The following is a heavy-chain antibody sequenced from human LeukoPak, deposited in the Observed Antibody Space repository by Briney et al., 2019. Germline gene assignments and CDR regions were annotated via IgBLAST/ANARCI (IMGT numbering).Heavy chain of an antibody. Sequence: SSETLSLTCAVYGGSFSGYYWSWIRQPPGKGLEWIGYIAYSGSTNYNPSLKSRVSMSVHTSKNQFSLKLSSVTAADTAVYYCARERRSGTYYYFDYWGQGILVTVSS. CDR2: IAYSGST. CDR1: GGSFSGYY. V-gene: IGHV4-59*01. D-gene: IGHD3-10*01. CDR3: ARERRSGTYYYFDY. J-gene: IGHJ4*02.